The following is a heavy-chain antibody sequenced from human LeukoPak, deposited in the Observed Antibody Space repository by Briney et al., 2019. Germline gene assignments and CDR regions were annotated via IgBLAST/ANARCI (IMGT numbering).Heavy chain of an antibody. Sequence: SETLSLTCTVSSGSISTFYWSWIRQPPGKGLKWIGYISYTGSTNYNPSLKSRVTISVDTSKNQFSLRLSSVTAADTAVYYCARGELGFYYYMDVWGKGTTVTVSS. CDR3: ARGELGFYYYMDV. CDR2: ISYTGST. D-gene: IGHD3-10*01. V-gene: IGHV4-59*01. CDR1: SGSISTFY. J-gene: IGHJ6*03.